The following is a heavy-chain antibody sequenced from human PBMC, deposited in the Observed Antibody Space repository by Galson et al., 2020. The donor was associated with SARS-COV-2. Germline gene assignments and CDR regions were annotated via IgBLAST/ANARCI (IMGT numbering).Heavy chain of an antibody. CDR3: ARIDLLPAASWLDP. V-gene: IGHV1-2*02. Sequence: ASVKVSCKASGYIFTNFYIHWLRQAPGQGLEWMGWINPNSGGTNYAQKFQGRVTMTRDTSVSTAYMDLSSLRSDDTALYYFARIDLLPAASWLDPWGQGTLVTVSS. CDR1: GYIFTNFY. D-gene: IGHD2-2*01. J-gene: IGHJ5*02. CDR2: INPNSGGT.